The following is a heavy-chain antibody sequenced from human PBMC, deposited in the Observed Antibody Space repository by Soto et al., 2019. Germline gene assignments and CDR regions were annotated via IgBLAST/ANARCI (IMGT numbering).Heavy chain of an antibody. CDR1: GFSLITILVC. V-gene: IGHV2-5*02. D-gene: IGHD3-10*01. CDR2: IYWDDDK. CDR3: AHRLGYYGSGSYSGVFDY. J-gene: IGHJ4*02. Sequence: SGPTLVNPTQTLTLTFTFSGFSLITILVCVGWIRHPPGKALEWLALIYWDDDKRYSPSLKSRLTITKDTSKNQVVLTMTNMDPVDTATYYCAHRLGYYGSGSYSGVFDYWGQGTLVTVSS.